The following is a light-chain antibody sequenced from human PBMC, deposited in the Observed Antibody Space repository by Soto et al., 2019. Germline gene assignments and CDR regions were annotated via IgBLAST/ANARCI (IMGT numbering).Light chain of an antibody. J-gene: IGLJ1*01. CDR1: SSDVGNYIF. CDR2: DTN. V-gene: IGLV2-14*01. CDR3: VSYTTSASYV. Sequence: ALTQPASVSGSPGQSITISCTGTSSDVGNYIFVSWYRQHPGKAPKLMIYDTNNRPSGVSNRFSGSKSGNTASLTISGLQAEDEADYYCVSYTTSASYVFGTGTKVTVL.